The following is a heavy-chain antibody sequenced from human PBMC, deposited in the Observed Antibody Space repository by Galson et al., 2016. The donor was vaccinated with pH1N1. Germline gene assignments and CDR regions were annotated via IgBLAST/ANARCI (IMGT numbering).Heavy chain of an antibody. D-gene: IGHD1-26*01. CDR3: ARDLGRLRDN. Sequence: SVKVSCKASGYTFTNYYFHWVRQAPGQGLDWMGVIDPSGGGTTYSQKFQSRVTMTRDTSTNTAYMELSSLKSDDTAVYYCARDLGRLRDNWGQGTLVTVSS. CDR1: GYTFTNYY. V-gene: IGHV1-46*03. CDR2: IDPSGGGT. J-gene: IGHJ4*02.